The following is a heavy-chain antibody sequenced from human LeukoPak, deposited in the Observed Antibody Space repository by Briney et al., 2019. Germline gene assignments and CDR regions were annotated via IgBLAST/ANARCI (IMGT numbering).Heavy chain of an antibody. CDR3: ARENLDFGDSPRLYYFDY. D-gene: IGHD4-17*01. CDR1: GGSISSGDYY. Sequence: SQTLSLTCTVSGGSISSGDYYWSWIRQPPGKGLEWIGYIYYSGSTYYNPSLKSRVAISVDTFKNQFSLKLTSVTAADTAVYYCARENLDFGDSPRLYYFDYWGQGTLVTVSS. V-gene: IGHV4-30-4*01. J-gene: IGHJ4*02. CDR2: IYYSGST.